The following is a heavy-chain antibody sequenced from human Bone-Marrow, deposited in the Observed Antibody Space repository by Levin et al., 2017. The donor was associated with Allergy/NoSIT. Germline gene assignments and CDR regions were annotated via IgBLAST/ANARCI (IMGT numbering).Heavy chain of an antibody. D-gene: IGHD2/OR15-2a*01. Sequence: GGSLRLSCEVSGFTFRSYSMTWVRLSPGKGLEWVATIIEDGSEKRYVDSVEGRFTISRDNAKNSLYLQMNSLRVEETAVYYCARYYSTNWFHLFDAWGQGTLVTVSS. J-gene: IGHJ5*02. CDR1: GFTFRSYS. V-gene: IGHV3-7*01. CDR2: IIEDGSEK. CDR3: ARYYSTNWFHLFDA.